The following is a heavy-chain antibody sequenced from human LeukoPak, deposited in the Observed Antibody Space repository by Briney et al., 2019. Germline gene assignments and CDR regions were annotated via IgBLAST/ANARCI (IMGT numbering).Heavy chain of an antibody. CDR1: GGSISSGSYY. CDR3: ARRAFLTDIVVVPAARGPFDY. D-gene: IGHD2-2*01. CDR2: IYTSGST. J-gene: IGHJ4*02. V-gene: IGHV4-61*02. Sequence: PSQTLSLTCTVSGGSISSGSYYWSWIRQPAGKGLEWIGRIYTSGSTNYNPSLKSRVTISVDTSKNQFSLKLSSVTAADTAVYYCARRAFLTDIVVVPAARGPFDYWGQGTLVTVSS.